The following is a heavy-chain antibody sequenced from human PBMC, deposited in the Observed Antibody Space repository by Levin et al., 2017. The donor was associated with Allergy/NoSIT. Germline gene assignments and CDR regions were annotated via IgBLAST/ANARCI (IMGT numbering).Heavy chain of an antibody. V-gene: IGHV3-11*01. Sequence: PGGSLRLSCAASGFTFSDYYMSWIRQAPGKGLDWVAYISGSGNTIYYADSVKGRFTISRDNAKNSLYLQMNSVRAEDTAVYYCVRGAGVVILPGAAWFDPWGQGTLVTVSS. J-gene: IGHJ5*02. CDR3: VRGAGVVILPGAAWFDP. D-gene: IGHD2-15*01. CDR1: GFTFSDYY. CDR2: ISGSGNTI.